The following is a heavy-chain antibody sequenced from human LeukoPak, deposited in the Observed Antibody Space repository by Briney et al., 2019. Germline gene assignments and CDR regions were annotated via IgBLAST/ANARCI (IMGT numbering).Heavy chain of an antibody. CDR3: AREVGAIDY. CDR2: ISSSSSTI. V-gene: IGHV3-48*01. Sequence: PGGSLRLSCAASGFTFSGYSMNWVRQAPGKGLEWVSYISSSSSTIYYADSVKGRFTISRDNAKDSLYLQMSSLRAEDTAVYYCAREVGAIDYWGQGTLVTVSS. D-gene: IGHD1-26*01. J-gene: IGHJ4*02. CDR1: GFTFSGYS.